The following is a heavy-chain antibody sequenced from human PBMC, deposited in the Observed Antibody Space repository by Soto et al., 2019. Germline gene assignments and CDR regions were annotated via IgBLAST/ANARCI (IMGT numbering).Heavy chain of an antibody. V-gene: IGHV4-59*01. Sequence: QVQLQESGPGLVKPSETLSLTCTVSGGSISSYYWSWIRQPPGKGLEWIGYIYYSGSTSYNPSLKRRVTISVDTSKNQFSLKLSSVTAADTAVYYCARESTPYYYGEGAFDIWGQGTMVTVSS. CDR3: ARESTPYYYGEGAFDI. J-gene: IGHJ3*02. CDR1: GGSISSYY. CDR2: IYYSGST. D-gene: IGHD3-10*01.